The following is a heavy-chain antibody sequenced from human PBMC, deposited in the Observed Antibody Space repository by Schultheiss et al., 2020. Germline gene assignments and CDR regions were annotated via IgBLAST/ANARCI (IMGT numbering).Heavy chain of an antibody. CDR2: ISGSGGST. Sequence: GGSLRLSCAASGFTFSSYAMSWVRQAPGKGLEWVSAISGSGGSTYYADSVKGRFTISRDNSKNTLYLQMNSLRAEDTAVYYCAKDYGGKEGDYYYYYGMDVWGQGTTVTVS. D-gene: IGHD4-23*01. CDR3: AKDYGGKEGDYYYYYGMDV. CDR1: GFTFSSYA. J-gene: IGHJ6*02. V-gene: IGHV3-23*01.